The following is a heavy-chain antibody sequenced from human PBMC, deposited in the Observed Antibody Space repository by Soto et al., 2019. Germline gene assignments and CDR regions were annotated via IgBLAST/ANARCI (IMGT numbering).Heavy chain of an antibody. V-gene: IGHV1-2*02. CDR2: INPNSDGT. D-gene: IGHD1-26*01. CDR3: ARAGSYGAFDI. CDR1: GYTFTGYY. Sequence: ASVKVSCKASGYTFTGYYMHSVRQAPGQGLEWMGWINPNSDGTNYAQKFQGRVTMTRETSISTAYMELSRLRSDVTAVYYCARAGSYGAFDIWGQGTMVTVS. J-gene: IGHJ3*02.